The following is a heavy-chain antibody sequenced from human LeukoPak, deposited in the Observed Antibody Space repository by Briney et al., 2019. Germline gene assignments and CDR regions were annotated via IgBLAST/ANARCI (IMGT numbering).Heavy chain of an antibody. CDR3: ARDSRVVVINVWFDP. CDR1: GFTFSSYS. Sequence: PGGSLRLSCAASGFTFSSYSMNWVRQAPGKGLEWVSSISSSSSYIYYAGSVKGRFTISRDNAKNSLYLQMNSLRAEDTAVYYCARDSRVVVINVWFDPWGQGTLVTVSS. V-gene: IGHV3-21*01. J-gene: IGHJ5*02. D-gene: IGHD3-22*01. CDR2: ISSSSSYI.